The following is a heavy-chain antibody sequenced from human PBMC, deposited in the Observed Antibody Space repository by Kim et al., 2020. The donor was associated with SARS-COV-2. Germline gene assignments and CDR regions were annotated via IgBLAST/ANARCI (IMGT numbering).Heavy chain of an antibody. J-gene: IGHJ5*02. CDR2: IWYDGRNK. D-gene: IGHD3-10*01. Sequence: GGSLRLSCAASGFTFSSSGMHWVRQAPGKGLEWVAVIWYDGRNKYYADSVKGRFTISRDNSKNTLYLQMNSLRAEDTAVYYCAKDFLFYYGSGSYYNAADEPSGQGTLGTVSS. CDR3: AKDFLFYYGSGSYYNAADEP. CDR1: GFTFSSSG. V-gene: IGHV3-33*06.